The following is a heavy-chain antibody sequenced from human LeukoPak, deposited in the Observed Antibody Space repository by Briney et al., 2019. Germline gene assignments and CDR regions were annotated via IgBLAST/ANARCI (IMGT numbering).Heavy chain of an antibody. CDR1: GFTFSSYW. CDR3: ARGYGSGTQNWFDP. CDR2: IDSDGSGT. J-gene: IGHJ5*02. V-gene: IGHV3-74*01. D-gene: IGHD3-10*01. Sequence: GGSLRLSCAASGFTFSSYWMHWVRQAPGMGLVWVSRIDSDGSGTTYADSVKGRFTISRDNAKNTLYLQMNSLRAEDTAVYYCARGYGSGTQNWFDPWGQGTLVTVSS.